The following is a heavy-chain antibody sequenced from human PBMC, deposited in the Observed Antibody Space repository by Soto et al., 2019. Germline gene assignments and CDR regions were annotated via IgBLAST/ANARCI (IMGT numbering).Heavy chain of an antibody. CDR3: ARDKITGLFDY. V-gene: IGHV4-34*01. CDR2: INQSGST. D-gene: IGHD2-8*02. Sequence: QVQLQQWGAGLLKPSETLSLTCAVYGGSFSGYSWTWIRQPPGTGLEWIGEINQSGSTNYNPSLNSRVTISVDTSKNQFSLKLTSVTAADTAVYYCARDKITGLFDYWGQGTLVTVSS. J-gene: IGHJ4*02. CDR1: GGSFSGYS.